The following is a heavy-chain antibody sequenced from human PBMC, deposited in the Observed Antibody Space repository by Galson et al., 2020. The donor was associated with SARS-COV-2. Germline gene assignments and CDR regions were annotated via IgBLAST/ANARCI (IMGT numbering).Heavy chain of an antibody. V-gene: IGHV1-24*01. J-gene: IGHJ5*02. CDR2: FDPEDGET. CDR3: ATAVAGRGSLWFDP. CDR1: GYTLTELS. Sequence: ASVKVSCKVSGYTLTELSMHWVRQAPGKGLEWMGGFDPEDGETIYAQKFQGRVTMTEDTSTDTAYMELSSLRSEDTAVYYCATAVAGRGSLWFDPWGQGTLVTVSS. D-gene: IGHD6-19*01.